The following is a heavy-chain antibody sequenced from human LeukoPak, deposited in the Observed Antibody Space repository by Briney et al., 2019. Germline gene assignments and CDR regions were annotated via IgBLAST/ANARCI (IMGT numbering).Heavy chain of an antibody. CDR2: IYYSGST. CDR3: ARTKTRRAAAGTRWFDP. Sequence: PSQTLSLTCTVSGGSISGGDYYWRWIRQPPGKGLEWIGYIYYSGSTYYNPSLKSRVTISVDTSKNQFSLKLSSVTAADTAVYYCARTKTRRAAAGTRWFDPWGQGTLVTVSS. D-gene: IGHD6-13*01. J-gene: IGHJ5*02. CDR1: GGSISGGDYY. V-gene: IGHV4-30-4*01.